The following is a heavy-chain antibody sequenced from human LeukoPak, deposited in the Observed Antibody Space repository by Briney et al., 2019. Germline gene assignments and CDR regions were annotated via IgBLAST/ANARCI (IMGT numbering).Heavy chain of an antibody. Sequence: PGGSLRLSCAASGFTFSSYAMHWVRQAPGKGLEWVAFIRYDGSNKYYADSVKGRFTISRDNSKNTLYLQMNSLRAEDTAVYYCAKSPDGSGSYAISYYFDYWGQGTLVTVSS. CDR3: AKSPDGSGSYAISYYFDY. CDR2: IRYDGSNK. CDR1: GFTFSSYA. D-gene: IGHD3-10*01. V-gene: IGHV3-30*02. J-gene: IGHJ4*02.